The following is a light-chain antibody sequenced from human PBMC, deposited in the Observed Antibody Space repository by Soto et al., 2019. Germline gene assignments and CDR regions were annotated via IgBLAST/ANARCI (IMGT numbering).Light chain of an antibody. Sequence: QSVLTQPPSVSAAPGQKVSISCSGSSSNIGNNYVSWYQQLPGTAPKLLIYDNNKRPSGIPDRFSGSKSGTSATLGITGLQPRDEADYYCGTWDSSLSAGVFGGGTKLTVL. CDR2: DNN. CDR3: GTWDSSLSAGV. V-gene: IGLV1-51*01. CDR1: SSNIGNNY. J-gene: IGLJ2*01.